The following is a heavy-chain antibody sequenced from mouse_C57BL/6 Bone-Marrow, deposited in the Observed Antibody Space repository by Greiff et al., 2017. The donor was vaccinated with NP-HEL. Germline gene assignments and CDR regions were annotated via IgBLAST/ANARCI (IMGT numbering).Heavy chain of an antibody. J-gene: IGHJ3*01. V-gene: IGHV1-5*01. Sequence: EVQLQQSGTVLARPGASVKMSCKTSGYTFTSYWMHWVKQRPGQGLEWIGAIYPGNSDTSYNQKFKGKAKLTAVTSASTAYMGLSSLTNEDSAVYYCTRGSYYGSSYGFAYWGQGTLVTVSA. CDR3: TRGSYYGSSYGFAY. D-gene: IGHD1-1*01. CDR1: GYTFTSYW. CDR2: IYPGNSDT.